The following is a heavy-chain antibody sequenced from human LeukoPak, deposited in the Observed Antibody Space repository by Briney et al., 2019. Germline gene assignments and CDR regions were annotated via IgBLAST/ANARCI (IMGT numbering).Heavy chain of an antibody. J-gene: IGHJ5*02. V-gene: IGHV1-8*01. CDR2: MNPNSGNT. CDR3: ARVGRYCSSTSCYRWFDP. CDR1: GYTFTSYD. Sequence: ASVKASCKASGYTFTSYDINWVRQATGQGLEWMGWMNPNSGNTGYAQKFQGRVTVTRNTPISTAYMELSSLRSEDTAVYYCARVGRYCSSTSCYRWFDPWGQGTLVTVSS. D-gene: IGHD2-2*01.